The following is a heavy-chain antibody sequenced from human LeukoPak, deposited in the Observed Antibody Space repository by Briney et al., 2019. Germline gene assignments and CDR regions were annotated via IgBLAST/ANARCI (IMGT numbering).Heavy chain of an antibody. CDR2: INSDGSDT. J-gene: IGHJ1*01. V-gene: IGHV3-74*01. CDR3: YGGNAES. CDR1: GFTFSSYW. Sequence: PGGSLRLSCTASGFTFSSYWMHWVRQAPGKGLVWVSGINSDGSDTYYADSVKGRFTISRDNAKNVLYLQMNSLRAEDTAVYYCYGGNAESWGQGTLVTVSS. D-gene: IGHD4-23*01.